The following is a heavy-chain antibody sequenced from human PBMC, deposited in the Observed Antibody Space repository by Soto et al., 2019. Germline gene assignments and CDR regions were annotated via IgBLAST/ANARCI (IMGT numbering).Heavy chain of an antibody. CDR1: GDSVSSNSAA. V-gene: IGHV6-1*01. J-gene: IGHJ3*02. CDR2: TYYRSKWYN. CDR3: SSDICCDDYSYYDFYI. D-gene: IGHD2-21*01. Sequence: PSQTLSLTCAISGDSVSSNSAAWNWIRQCPSRGLEWLGRTYYRSKWYNDYAVSVKSRITINPDTSENQFSLQLNSVTPEDTAVYYCSSDICCDDYSYYDFYICGQRTTVPVS.